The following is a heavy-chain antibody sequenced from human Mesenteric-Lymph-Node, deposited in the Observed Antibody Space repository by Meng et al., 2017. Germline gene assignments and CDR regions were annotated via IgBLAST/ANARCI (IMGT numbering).Heavy chain of an antibody. CDR3: ARDGYSMTKSSMIWFDH. J-gene: IGHJ5*02. CDR1: GGTFSSYA. D-gene: IGHD2/OR15-2a*01. V-gene: IGHV1-69*13. CDR2: IIPIFGTA. Sequence: SVKVSCKASGGTFSSYAISWVRQAPGQGLEGMGGIIPIFGTANYAQKFQGRVTVTADESTSTAYMELSSLRSEDTAVYYCARDGYSMTKSSMIWFDHWGQGTLVTVSS.